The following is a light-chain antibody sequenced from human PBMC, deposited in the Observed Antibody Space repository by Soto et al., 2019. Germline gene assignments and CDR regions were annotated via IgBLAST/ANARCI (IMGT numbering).Light chain of an antibody. CDR1: LTISDNY. J-gene: IGKJ1*01. CDR3: QQYSMAPLT. V-gene: IGKV3-20*01. CDR2: GAS. Sequence: EIVLTQSPGTLSLSPGERATLSCRASLTISDNYLAWYQQKAGQAPRLVIYGASSRATGIPDRFSASGSGTDFSLTISILEPEDFAVYYCQQYSMAPLTFGQGTKVEV.